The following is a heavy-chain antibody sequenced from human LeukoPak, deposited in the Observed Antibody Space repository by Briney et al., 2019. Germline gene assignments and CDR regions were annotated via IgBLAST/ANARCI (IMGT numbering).Heavy chain of an antibody. Sequence: GGSLRLSCAVSGFTFSNYAIHWVRQAPGKGLEWVSAISGSGGSTYYADSVKGRFTISRDNSKNTLYLQMNSLRAEDTAVYYCAKDALEPNYFDYWGQGTLVTVSS. V-gene: IGHV3-23*01. CDR3: AKDALEPNYFDY. J-gene: IGHJ4*02. CDR1: GFTFSNYA. D-gene: IGHD1-1*01. CDR2: ISGSGGST.